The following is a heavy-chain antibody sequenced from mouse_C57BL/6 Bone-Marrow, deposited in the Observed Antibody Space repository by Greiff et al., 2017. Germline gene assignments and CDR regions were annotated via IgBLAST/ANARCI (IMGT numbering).Heavy chain of an antibody. CDR3: ARWGTTVVFDY. CDR2: IDPSDSYT. CDR1: GYTFTSYW. V-gene: IGHV1-69*01. D-gene: IGHD1-1*01. J-gene: IGHJ2*01. Sequence: QVQLQQPGAELVMPGASVKLSCKASGYTFTSYWMHWVKQRPGQGLEWIGEIDPSDSYTNYNHKFKGKSTLTVDKSSSTAYMQLSSLTSEDSAVYYCARWGTTVVFDYWGQGTTLTVSS.